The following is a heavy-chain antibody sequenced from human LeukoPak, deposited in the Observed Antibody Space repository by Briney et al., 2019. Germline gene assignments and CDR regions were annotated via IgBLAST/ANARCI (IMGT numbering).Heavy chain of an antibody. CDR3: ARGRGYCSGTTCYEAFDI. CDR1: GFTVSSNY. CDR2: IYSGGST. Sequence: GGSLRLSCAASGFTVSSNYISWVRQAPGKGLEWVSLIYSGGSTYYADSVKGRFTVSRDNSKDTLYLQMNSLRAEDTAVYYCARGRGYCSGTTCYEAFDIWGQGTMVTVS. J-gene: IGHJ3*02. D-gene: IGHD2-2*01. V-gene: IGHV3-66*02.